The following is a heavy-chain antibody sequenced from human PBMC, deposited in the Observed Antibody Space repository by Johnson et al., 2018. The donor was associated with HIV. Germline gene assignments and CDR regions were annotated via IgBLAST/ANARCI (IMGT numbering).Heavy chain of an antibody. D-gene: IGHD1-1*01. J-gene: IGHJ3*02. V-gene: IGHV3-30-3*01. CDR1: GFTFSTYA. Sequence: QVQLVESGGGLVQPGGSVRLSCAASGFTFSTYAIHWVRQAPGKGLEWVAIISYDGSTKYYADSVKGRFTISRDNSENTLYLQMSSLRAEDTALYYCATQYNYRQPFDIWGQGTMVTVSS. CDR3: ATQYNYRQPFDI. CDR2: ISYDGSTK.